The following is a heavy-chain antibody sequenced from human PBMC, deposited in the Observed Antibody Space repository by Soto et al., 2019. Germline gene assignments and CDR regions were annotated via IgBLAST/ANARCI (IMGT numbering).Heavy chain of an antibody. CDR3: ARDEYQLLSSVSWFDS. CDR1: GGSISDDSY. D-gene: IGHD2-2*01. J-gene: IGHJ5*01. Sequence: SXTLSLTCTVSGGSISDDSYWSLVRQTPGKGLEWIGYIYHTGNTYYNPSLRSRVSISVDKSKSQFSLKLISVTAADTAVYFCARDEYQLLSSVSWFDSWGQGTLVTVSS. V-gene: IGHV4-30-4*01. CDR2: IYHTGNT.